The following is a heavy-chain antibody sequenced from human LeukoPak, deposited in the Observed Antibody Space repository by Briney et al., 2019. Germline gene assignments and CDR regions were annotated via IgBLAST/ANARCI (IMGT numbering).Heavy chain of an antibody. CDR1: GFTFSSYA. Sequence: PGGSLRLSCAASGFTFSSYAMHWVRQAPGKGLEWVAVISYDGSNKYYADSVKGRFTISRDNSKNTLYLQMNSLRAEDTAVYYCARRYYYDSSGYYRSLDYWGQGTLVTVSS. CDR3: ARRYYYDSSGYYRSLDY. D-gene: IGHD3-22*01. V-gene: IGHV3-30-3*01. J-gene: IGHJ4*02. CDR2: ISYDGSNK.